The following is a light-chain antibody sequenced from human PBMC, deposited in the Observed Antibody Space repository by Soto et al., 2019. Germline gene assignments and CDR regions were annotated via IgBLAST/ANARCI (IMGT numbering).Light chain of an antibody. CDR3: QQNNNWPWT. CDR1: QSVSSD. CDR2: AAS. Sequence: EIVMTQSPATLSLSPGERATLSCRASQSVSSDLAWYQQKPGQAPRLLIYAASTRATGIPARFSGSGSGTEFTLTFSSLQSEDFAVYYCQQNNNWPWTFGQGTKVDIK. J-gene: IGKJ1*01. V-gene: IGKV3-15*01.